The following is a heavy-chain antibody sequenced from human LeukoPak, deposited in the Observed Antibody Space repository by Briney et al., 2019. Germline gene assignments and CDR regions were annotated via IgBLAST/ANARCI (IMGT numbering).Heavy chain of an antibody. J-gene: IGHJ6*03. V-gene: IGHV1-69*06. Sequence: GASVKVSCKASGGTFSSYAISWVRQAPGQGLEWMGGIIPIFGTANYAQKFQGRVTITADKSTSTAYMELSSLRSEDTAVYYCARDYYDSSGSERYYYYYYMDVWGKGTTVTVSS. CDR2: IIPIFGTA. D-gene: IGHD3-22*01. CDR1: GGTFSSYA. CDR3: ARDYYDSSGSERYYYYYYMDV.